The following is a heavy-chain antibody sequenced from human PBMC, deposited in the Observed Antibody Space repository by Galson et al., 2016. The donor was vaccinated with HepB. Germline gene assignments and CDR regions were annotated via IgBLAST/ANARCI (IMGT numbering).Heavy chain of an antibody. CDR3: VRDPYGGNGA. J-gene: IGHJ5*02. CDR1: GFTFSRSW. D-gene: IGHD4-23*01. V-gene: IGHV3-7*01. CDR2: VSQDGSEK. Sequence: SLRLSCAASGFTFSRSWMTWVRQAPGKGLEWVAIVSQDGSEKNYMDSVKGRFTISRDSAKNSLYLQLNSLRVEDTAVYYCVRDPYGGNGAWGQGTLVTVSS.